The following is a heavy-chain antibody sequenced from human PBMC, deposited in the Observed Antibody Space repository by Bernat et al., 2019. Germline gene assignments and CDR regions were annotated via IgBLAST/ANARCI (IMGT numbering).Heavy chain of an antibody. CDR1: GFTFSSFA. J-gene: IGHJ4*02. D-gene: IGHD4-17*01. V-gene: IGHV3-23*04. CDR3: AKAATVTTWTDY. CDR2: ISGSGGST. Sequence: VQLVESGGGVVQPGRSLRLSCAASGFTFSSFAMSWVRQAPGMGLEWVSSISGSGGSTYYADSVKGRFTISRDNSKNTLYLQMNSLRAEDTAVYYCAKAATVTTWTDYWGQGTLVTVSS.